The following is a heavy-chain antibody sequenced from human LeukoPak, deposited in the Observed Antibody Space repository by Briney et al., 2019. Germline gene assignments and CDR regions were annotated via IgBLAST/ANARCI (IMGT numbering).Heavy chain of an antibody. CDR2: INSDGSST. V-gene: IGHV3-74*01. Sequence: AGGSLRLSCAASGFTFSSYWMHWVRQAPGKGLVWVSRINSDGSSTSYADSVKGRFTISRDNAKNTLYLQMNSLRAEDTAVYYCARGDSSGWAIIDYWGQGTLVTVSS. CDR1: GFTFSSYW. J-gene: IGHJ4*02. CDR3: ARGDSSGWAIIDY. D-gene: IGHD6-19*01.